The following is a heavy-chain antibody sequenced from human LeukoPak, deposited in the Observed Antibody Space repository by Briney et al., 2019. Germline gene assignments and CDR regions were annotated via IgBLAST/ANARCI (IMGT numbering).Heavy chain of an antibody. Sequence: GESLKISCKGSGYSFTSYWIGWVGQMPGKGLEWMGIIYPGDSDTRYSPSFQGQVPISADKSISTAYQQWSSPKASDTAMYYCARRDGYSFYGYWGQGTLVTVSS. CDR2: IYPGDSDT. V-gene: IGHV5-51*01. CDR1: GYSFTSYW. D-gene: IGHD2/OR15-2a*01. J-gene: IGHJ4*02. CDR3: ARRDGYSFYGY.